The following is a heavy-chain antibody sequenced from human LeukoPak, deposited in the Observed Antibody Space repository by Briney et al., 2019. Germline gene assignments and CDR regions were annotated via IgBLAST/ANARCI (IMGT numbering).Heavy chain of an antibody. CDR3: ARDLYYYDSSGYPVGIFDY. J-gene: IGHJ4*02. CDR2: ISQDGGTK. CDR1: GFTFTSHV. Sequence: PGRSLRLSCAASGFTFTSHVMHWVRRAPGKGLEWVAVISQDGGTKFYADSVRGRFTISRDNSKNTLYLQMNSLRAEDTAVYYCARDLYYYDSSGYPVGIFDYWGQGTLVTVSS. D-gene: IGHD3-22*01. V-gene: IGHV3-30-3*01.